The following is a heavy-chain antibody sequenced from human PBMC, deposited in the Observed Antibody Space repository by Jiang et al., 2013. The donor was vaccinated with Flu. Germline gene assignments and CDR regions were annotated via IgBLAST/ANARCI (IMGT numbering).Heavy chain of an antibody. D-gene: IGHD1-26*01. CDR1: GGSISSSSYY. Sequence: GSGLVKPSETLSLTCTVSGGSISSSSYYWGWIRQPPGKGLEWIGSIYYSGSTYYNPSLKSRVTISVDTSKNQFSLKLSSVTAADTAVYYCARGGAYSRRYFDYVGPGNP. CDR3: ARGGAYSRRYFDY. V-gene: IGHV4-39*01. J-gene: IGHJ4*02. CDR2: IYYSGST.